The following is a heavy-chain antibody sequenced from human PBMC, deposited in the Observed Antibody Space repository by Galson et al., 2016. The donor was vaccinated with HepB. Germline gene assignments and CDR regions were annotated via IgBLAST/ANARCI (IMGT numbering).Heavy chain of an antibody. CDR3: ARAGSFHRLLIDAFDV. J-gene: IGHJ3*01. D-gene: IGHD3-9*01. Sequence: SETLSLTCTVSGASFTSFYWSWIRQSPGKGLEWIGHVYYYGTTDYNPSPKSRVTLSIDASQNHFSLNLTSVTSADTAVYYCARAGSFHRLLIDAFDVWGQGTVVTVSP. V-gene: IGHV4-59*01. CDR2: VYYYGTT. CDR1: GASFTSFY.